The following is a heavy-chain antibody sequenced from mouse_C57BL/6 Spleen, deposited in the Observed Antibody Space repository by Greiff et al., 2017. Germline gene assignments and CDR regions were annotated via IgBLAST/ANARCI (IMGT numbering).Heavy chain of an antibody. CDR1: GYAFSSSW. CDR3: ARVALDY. J-gene: IGHJ2*01. Sequence: VQLQQSGPELVKPGASVKISCKASGYAFSSSWMNWVKQRPGTGLEWIGRIYPGDGDTNYNGKFKGKATLTADKSSSTAYMQLSSLTSEDSAVYFCARVALDYWGQGTTLTVSS. CDR2: IYPGDGDT. V-gene: IGHV1-82*01.